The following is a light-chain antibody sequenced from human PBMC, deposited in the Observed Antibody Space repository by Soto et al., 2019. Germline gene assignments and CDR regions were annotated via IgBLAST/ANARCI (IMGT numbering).Light chain of an antibody. V-gene: IGLV2-14*01. J-gene: IGLJ1*01. CDR3: SSYAGSNNFV. CDR1: SSDVGGYNF. Sequence: QSVLTQPASVSGSPGQSITISCTGTSSDVGGYNFVSWYQQHPGRAPKLLIYEVSRRPSGVSNRFSGSKSGDTASLTISGLQAEDEAHYYCSSYAGSNNFVFGTGTKVNVL. CDR2: EVS.